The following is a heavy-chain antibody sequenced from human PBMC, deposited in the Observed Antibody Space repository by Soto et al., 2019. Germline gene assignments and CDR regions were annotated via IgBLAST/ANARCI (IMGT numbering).Heavy chain of an antibody. J-gene: IGHJ6*02. CDR1: GFTFDDYA. CDR2: ISWNSGSI. V-gene: IGHV3-9*01. CDR3: AKEYSSSWNYYYGMDV. D-gene: IGHD6-13*01. Sequence: GGSLRLSCAASGFTFDDYAMHWVRQAPGKGLEWVSGISWNSGSIGYADSVKGRFTISRDNAKNSLYLQMNSLRAEDTALYYCAKEYSSSWNYYYGMDVWGQGTTVTVSS.